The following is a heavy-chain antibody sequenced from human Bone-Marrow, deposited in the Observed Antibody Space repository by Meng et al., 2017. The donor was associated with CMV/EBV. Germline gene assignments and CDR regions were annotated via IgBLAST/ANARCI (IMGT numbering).Heavy chain of an antibody. Sequence: ASVKVSCKASGYTFTTYYLHWVRQAPGQGLEWMGWMNPNSGGTNYAQKFQGRVTMTRDTSITTAYMEVSRLRSDDTALYYCAREKFGGTTTRPLGYWGQGTLVTVSS. CDR1: GYTFTTYY. V-gene: IGHV1-2*02. J-gene: IGHJ4*02. D-gene: IGHD1-7*01. CDR3: AREKFGGTTTRPLGY. CDR2: MNPNSGGT.